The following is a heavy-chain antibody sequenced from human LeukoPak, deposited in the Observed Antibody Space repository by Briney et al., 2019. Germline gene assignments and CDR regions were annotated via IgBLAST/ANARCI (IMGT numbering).Heavy chain of an antibody. D-gene: IGHD3-16*01. CDR3: ARIAGGLYFYYYYMDV. V-gene: IGHV4-39*07. Sequence: PSETLSLTCTVSGGSISSSYYWGWIRQPPGKGLEWIGNKYYRGSTYYNPSLKSRVTTSVDTSKNQFSLNLTSVTAADTAVYYCARIAGGLYFYYYYMDVWGKGTTVTVSS. CDR1: GGSISSSYY. J-gene: IGHJ6*03. CDR2: KYYRGST.